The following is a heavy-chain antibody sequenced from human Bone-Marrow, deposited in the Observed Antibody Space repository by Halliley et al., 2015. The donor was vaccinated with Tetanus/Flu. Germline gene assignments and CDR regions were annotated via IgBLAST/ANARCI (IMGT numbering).Heavy chain of an antibody. Sequence: SLRLSCAASGFTFINHALSWVRQAPGKGLEWVSSISGGGRSTYNADSVKGRFTISRDNSNSTVYLQMNNLGAEDTALYYCARIYWVGTLGGFGSWGQGARVIVSS. CDR1: GFTFINHA. D-gene: IGHD1-26*01. V-gene: IGHV3-23*01. CDR2: ISGGGRST. J-gene: IGHJ4*02. CDR3: ARIYWVGTLGGFGS.